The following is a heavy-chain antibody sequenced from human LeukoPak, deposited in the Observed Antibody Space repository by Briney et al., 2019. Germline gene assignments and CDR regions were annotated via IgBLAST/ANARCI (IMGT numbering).Heavy chain of an antibody. CDR3: ARDESSGSCYFDY. Sequence: ASGKVSCKASGYTFSSYGISWVRQAPGQGLEWMGWISVYNGNTNSAQKLQGRVTMTTDTSTSTAYMELRSLRSDDTAVYYCARDESSGSCYFDYWGQGTLVTVSS. CDR2: ISVYNGNT. D-gene: IGHD1-26*01. CDR1: GYTFSSYG. J-gene: IGHJ4*02. V-gene: IGHV1-18*01.